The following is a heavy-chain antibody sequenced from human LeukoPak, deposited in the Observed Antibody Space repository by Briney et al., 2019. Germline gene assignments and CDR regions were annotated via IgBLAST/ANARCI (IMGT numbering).Heavy chain of an antibody. J-gene: IGHJ4*02. V-gene: IGHV4-59*01. Sequence: SETLSLTCTVSGASISSYYWSWLRQPPGKRLEWVGYIYYSGSTNYNPSLKSRVTISVDTSKNQFSLKLSSVTAADTAVYYCARGPNGYDSPDYWGQGTLVTVSS. CDR1: GASISSYY. CDR2: IYYSGST. CDR3: ARGPNGYDSPDY. D-gene: IGHD5-12*01.